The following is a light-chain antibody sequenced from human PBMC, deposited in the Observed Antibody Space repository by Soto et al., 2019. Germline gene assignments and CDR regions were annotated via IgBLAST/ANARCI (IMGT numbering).Light chain of an antibody. Sequence: QSVLTQPASVSGSPGQSITISCTGTSSDVGSYNLVSWYQQHPGKAPKLMIYEGSKRPSGVSNRLSGSKSGNTASLTISGLQAEGEANYYCCSYAGSRTYVFGTEAKLTVL. CDR1: SSDVGSYNL. CDR3: CSYAGSRTYV. V-gene: IGLV2-23*01. J-gene: IGLJ1*01. CDR2: EGS.